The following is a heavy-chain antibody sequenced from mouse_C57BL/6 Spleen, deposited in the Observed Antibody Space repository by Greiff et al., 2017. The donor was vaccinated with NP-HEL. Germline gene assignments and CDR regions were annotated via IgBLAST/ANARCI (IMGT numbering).Heavy chain of an antibody. V-gene: IGHV5-17*01. D-gene: IGHD2-4*01. CDR1: GFTFSDYG. J-gene: IGHJ4*01. Sequence: EVMLVESGGGLVKPGGSLKLSCAASGFTFSDYGMHWVRQAPEKGLEWVAYISSGSSTIYYADTVKGRFTISRDNAKNTLFLQMTSLRSEDTAMYYCARGGLPLYYAMDYWGQGTSVTVSS. CDR2: ISSGSSTI. CDR3: ARGGLPLYYAMDY.